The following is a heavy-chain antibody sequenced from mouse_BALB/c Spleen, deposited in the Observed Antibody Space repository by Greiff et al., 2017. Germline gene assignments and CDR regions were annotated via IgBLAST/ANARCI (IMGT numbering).Heavy chain of an antibody. CDR2: IYPGSGST. Sequence: QVQLQQPGAELVKPGTSVKLSCKASGYNFTSYWINWVKLRPGQGLEWIGDIYPGSGSTNYNEKFKSKATLTVDTSSSTAYMQLSSLASEDSALYYCARGGDYYGYLDYWGQGTTLTVSS. D-gene: IGHD1-1*01. J-gene: IGHJ2*01. CDR3: ARGGDYYGYLDY. V-gene: IGHV1-55*01. CDR1: GYNFTSYW.